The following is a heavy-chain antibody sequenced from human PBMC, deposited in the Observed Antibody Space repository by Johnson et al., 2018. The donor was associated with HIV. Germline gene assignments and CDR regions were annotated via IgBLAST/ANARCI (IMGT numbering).Heavy chain of an antibody. CDR1: GVTVSSNY. CDR2: ISWNGGST. D-gene: IGHD3-22*01. J-gene: IGHJ3*02. V-gene: IGHV3-20*04. CDR3: ARDRRHYSDSSGYPASDAFDI. Sequence: VQLVESGGGLVQPGGSLRLSCAASGVTVSSNYMSWVRQAPGKGLEWVSGISWNGGSTGYADSVKGRFSISRDNAKNSLYLQMNSLRAEDTALYYCARDRRHYSDSSGYPASDAFDIWGQGTMVTVSS.